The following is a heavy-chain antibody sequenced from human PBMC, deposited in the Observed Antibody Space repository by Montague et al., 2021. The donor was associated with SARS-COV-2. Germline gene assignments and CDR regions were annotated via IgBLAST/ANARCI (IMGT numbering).Heavy chain of an antibody. V-gene: IGHV2-70*11. CDR1: GFSLSTSGMC. CDR2: IDWDDDK. D-gene: IGHD6-13*01. Sequence: PALVKPTQTLTLTCTFSGFSLSTSGMCVSLIRQPPGKALEWLARIDWDDDKYSSTSLKTRLTISKDTSKNQVVLTMTNMDPVDTATYYCARIHIAAAGTGLGYWGQGTLVTAAS. J-gene: IGHJ4*02. CDR3: ARIHIAAAGTGLGY.